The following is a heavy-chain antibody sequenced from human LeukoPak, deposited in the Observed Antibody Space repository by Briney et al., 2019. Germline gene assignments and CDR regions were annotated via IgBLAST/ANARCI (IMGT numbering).Heavy chain of an antibody. CDR2: IYYSGST. Sequence: SETLSLTCTVSGVSISNYYWSWIRQPPGKGLEWIGYIYYSGSTNYNASLKSRVTISVDTSKSQFSLKLSSVTPSDTAVYYCARDRGGTTSSNSYFDDWGQGTLVTVSS. V-gene: IGHV4-59*01. D-gene: IGHD1-1*01. CDR3: ARDRGGTTSSNSYFDD. J-gene: IGHJ4*02. CDR1: GVSISNYY.